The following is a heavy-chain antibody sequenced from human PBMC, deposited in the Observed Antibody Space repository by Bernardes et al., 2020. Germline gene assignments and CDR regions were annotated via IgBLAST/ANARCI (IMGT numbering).Heavy chain of an antibody. Sequence: SETLSLTCAVSGGSISSSNWWSWVRQPPGKGLEWIGEIYASESTNYSPSLKSRVTISVDKSNNQFSLKLSSVTAADTAVYYCACEVVAGTSYWGQGTLVTVSS. CDR3: ACEVVAGTSY. CDR1: GGSISSSNW. V-gene: IGHV4-4*02. D-gene: IGHD6-19*01. J-gene: IGHJ4*02. CDR2: IYASEST.